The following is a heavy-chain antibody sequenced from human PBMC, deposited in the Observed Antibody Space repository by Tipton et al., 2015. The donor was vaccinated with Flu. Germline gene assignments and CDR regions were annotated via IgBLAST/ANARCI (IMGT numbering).Heavy chain of an antibody. Sequence: SLRLSCAVSGGSISSSNWWSWVRQPPGKGLEWIGEIYHSGSTNYNPSLKSRVTISVDKSKNQFSLKLSSVTAADTAAYYCARDRRARTAAGGVDWGQGTLVTVSS. D-gene: IGHD4-23*01. CDR2: IYHSGST. CDR1: GGSISSSNW. V-gene: IGHV4-4*02. J-gene: IGHJ4*02. CDR3: ARDRRARTAAGGVD.